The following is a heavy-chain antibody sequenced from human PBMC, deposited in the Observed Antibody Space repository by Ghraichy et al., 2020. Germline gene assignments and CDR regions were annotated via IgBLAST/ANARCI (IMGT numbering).Heavy chain of an antibody. V-gene: IGHV3-30*02. D-gene: IGHD6-19*01. Sequence: LSLTCAASGFTFSSYGMHWVRQAPGKGLEWVAFIRYDGSNKYYADSVKGRFTISRDNSKNTLYLQMNSLRAEDTAVYYCATYSSGLYYFDYWGQGTLVTVSS. CDR1: GFTFSSYG. CDR2: IRYDGSNK. J-gene: IGHJ4*02. CDR3: ATYSSGLYYFDY.